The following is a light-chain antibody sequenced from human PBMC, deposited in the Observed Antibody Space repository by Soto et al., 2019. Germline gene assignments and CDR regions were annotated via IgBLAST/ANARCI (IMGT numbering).Light chain of an antibody. Sequence: EIVLTQSPGTLSLSPGERATLSCRASQSVSSSYLAWYQQKPGQAPRLLIYGASSRATGIPDRFSGSRSGTAFTLTISRLEPGDSAVYYCQQDGSSPYTFGQGTKLEIK. CDR2: GAS. V-gene: IGKV3-20*01. CDR1: QSVSSSY. CDR3: QQDGSSPYT. J-gene: IGKJ2*01.